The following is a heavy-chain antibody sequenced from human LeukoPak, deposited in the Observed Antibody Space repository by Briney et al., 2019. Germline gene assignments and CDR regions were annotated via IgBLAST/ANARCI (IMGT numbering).Heavy chain of an antibody. D-gene: IGHD4-17*01. J-gene: IGHJ4*02. CDR2: IDSGNGNT. CDR1: GYTFTTYA. V-gene: IGHV1-3*01. Sequence: ASVKVSCKASGYTFTTYAMHWVRQAPGQGLEWMGWIDSGNGNTKYSQKFQDRVTITRDTSASTAYMELSSLRSEDTAVYYCARYGWVTTNFFNYWRQGTLVTVSS. CDR3: ARYGWVTTNFFNY.